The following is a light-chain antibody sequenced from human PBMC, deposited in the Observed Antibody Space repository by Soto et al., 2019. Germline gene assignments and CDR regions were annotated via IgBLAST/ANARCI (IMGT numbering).Light chain of an antibody. CDR1: QSLLDSSNNKDY. J-gene: IGKJ1*01. CDR3: QQYYSTPRT. Sequence: DIVMTQSPDSLAVSLGERATLNCKSNQSLLDSSNNKDYLTWYQQKPGQPPKLIIYWASTREFGVPDRFSGSGSGTDFTLTISSLQAEDVAVYYCQQYYSTPRTFGHGTEVDIK. CDR2: WAS. V-gene: IGKV4-1*01.